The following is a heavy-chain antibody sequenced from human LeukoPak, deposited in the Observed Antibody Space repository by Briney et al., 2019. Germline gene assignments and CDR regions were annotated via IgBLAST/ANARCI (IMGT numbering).Heavy chain of an antibody. Sequence: GGSLRLPCAASGFTFSSYGMHWVRQAPGKGLEWVAVIWYDGSNKYYADSVKGRFTISRDNSKNTLYLQMNSLRAEDTAVYYCARDQLEDYYYYGMDVWGQGTTVTVSS. J-gene: IGHJ6*02. V-gene: IGHV3-33*08. D-gene: IGHD6-6*01. CDR2: IWYDGSNK. CDR1: GFTFSSYG. CDR3: ARDQLEDYYYYGMDV.